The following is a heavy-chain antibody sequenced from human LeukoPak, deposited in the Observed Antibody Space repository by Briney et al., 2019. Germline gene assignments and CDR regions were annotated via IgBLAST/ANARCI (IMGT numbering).Heavy chain of an antibody. Sequence: ASVKVSCKASGYTFTGPYIHWMRQAPGQGLEWMGRINPNSGGTNYAQKFQGRVTMTRDTSISTAYMELSRLRSDDTAVYYCARRLGDSSGYYCWGQGTLVTVSS. CDR1: GYTFTGPY. D-gene: IGHD3-22*01. V-gene: IGHV1-2*06. CDR2: INPNSGGT. CDR3: ARRLGDSSGYYC. J-gene: IGHJ4*02.